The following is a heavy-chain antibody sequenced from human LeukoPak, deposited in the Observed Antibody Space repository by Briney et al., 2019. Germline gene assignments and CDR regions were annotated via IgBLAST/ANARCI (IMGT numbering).Heavy chain of an antibody. J-gene: IGHJ4*02. D-gene: IGHD1-26*01. Sequence: PGGSLRLSCAASGFTFSSYAMGWVRQAPGKGLEWVSVISGSGGSTYYADSVKGRFTISRDNSKNTLYMQMNSLRAEDTAVYYCAKDRVGSTHFDYWGKGTLVTVSS. CDR1: GFTFSSYA. V-gene: IGHV3-23*01. CDR3: AKDRVGSTHFDY. CDR2: ISGSGGST.